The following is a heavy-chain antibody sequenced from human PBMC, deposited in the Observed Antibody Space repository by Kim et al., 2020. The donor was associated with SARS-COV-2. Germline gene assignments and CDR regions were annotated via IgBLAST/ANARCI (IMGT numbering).Heavy chain of an antibody. V-gene: IGHV3-21*01. J-gene: IGHJ4*02. D-gene: IGHD6-19*01. Sequence: SVKGRFTTSRDNAKKSLYLQMNSLRAEDTAVYYCAREVSQWLATDYFDYWGQGTLVTVSS. CDR3: AREVSQWLATDYFDY.